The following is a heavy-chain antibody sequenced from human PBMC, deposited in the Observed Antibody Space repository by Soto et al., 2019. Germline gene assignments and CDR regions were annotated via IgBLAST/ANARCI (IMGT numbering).Heavy chain of an antibody. J-gene: IGHJ4*02. Sequence: GASVKVSCKASGCTFSSYAISWVRQAPGQGLEWMGGIIPIFGTANYAQKFQGRVTITADESTSTAYMELSSLRSEDTAVYYCARGSTQLLSRYYFDYWGQGTLVTVSS. CDR3: ARGSTQLLSRYYFDY. CDR1: GCTFSSYA. CDR2: IIPIFGTA. D-gene: IGHD2-2*01. V-gene: IGHV1-69*13.